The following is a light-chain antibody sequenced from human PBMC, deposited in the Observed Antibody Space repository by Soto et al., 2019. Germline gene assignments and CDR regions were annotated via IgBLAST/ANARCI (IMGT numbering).Light chain of an antibody. CDR3: SSYTTSSTGV. CDR2: EVA. Sequence: QPVLTQPPSVSGSPGQSVTISCTGTSSDVGSYNRVSWYQQPPGTAPKLMIYEVANRPSGVPDRFSGSKSGNTASLTISGLQAEDGADYYCSSYTTSSTGVFGGGTKVTVL. J-gene: IGLJ2*01. CDR1: SSDVGSYNR. V-gene: IGLV2-18*02.